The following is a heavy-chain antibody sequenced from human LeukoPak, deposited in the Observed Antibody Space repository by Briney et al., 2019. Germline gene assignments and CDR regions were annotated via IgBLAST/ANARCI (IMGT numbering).Heavy chain of an antibody. CDR2: ISSSGSAI. Sequence: PGGSLRLSCAASGFTFSDHYMSWIRQAPGKGLEWLSSISSSGSAIYYADSVKGRFTISRDNSKNTLYLQMNSLRAEDTAVYYCAKGSSWLNWFDPWGQGTLVTVSS. CDR1: GFTFSDHY. V-gene: IGHV3-11*01. J-gene: IGHJ5*02. D-gene: IGHD6-13*01. CDR3: AKGSSWLNWFDP.